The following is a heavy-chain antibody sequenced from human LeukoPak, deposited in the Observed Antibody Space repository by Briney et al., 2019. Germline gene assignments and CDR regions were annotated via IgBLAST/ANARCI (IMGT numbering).Heavy chain of an antibody. CDR2: IETDGSST. D-gene: IGHD2-15*01. V-gene: IGHV3-74*01. J-gene: IGHJ4*02. Sequence: GGSLRLSCAASGFTFSTYWMHWVRQAPGKGLVWVARIETDGSSTNYADSVKGRFTISRDSSKNTLFLQMNRLRPEDAAVYYCAKAPVTTCRGAFCYPFDYWGLGTLVTVSS. CDR1: GFTFSTYW. CDR3: AKAPVTTCRGAFCYPFDY.